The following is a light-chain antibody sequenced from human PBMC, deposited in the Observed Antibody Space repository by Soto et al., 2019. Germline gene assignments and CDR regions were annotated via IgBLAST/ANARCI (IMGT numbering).Light chain of an antibody. CDR3: ASFTRSVTVV. CDR2: DVN. CDR1: SGDVGGYNY. J-gene: IGLJ2*01. Sequence: QSVLTQPASVSGSPGQSITISCAGTSGDVGGYNYVSWYQQHPGKVPRLIISDVNKRPSGVSDRFSGSKSGNTASLTISGLQAEDEAEYYCASFTRSVTVVFGGGTKLTVL. V-gene: IGLV2-14*03.